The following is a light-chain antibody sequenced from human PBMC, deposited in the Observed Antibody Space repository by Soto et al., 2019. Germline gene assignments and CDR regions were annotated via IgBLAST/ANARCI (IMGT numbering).Light chain of an antibody. Sequence: QLVLTQPPSVSAAPGQKVTISCSGSSSNIGNNYVSWYQQLPGTAPKLLMYENSKRPSGVPDRFSGAKSGTSDTLGITGLRTGAEADYYCGTWDTSLSVGVFGGGTKLTVL. CDR1: SSNIGNNY. V-gene: IGLV1-51*02. J-gene: IGLJ3*02. CDR3: GTWDTSLSVGV. CDR2: ENS.